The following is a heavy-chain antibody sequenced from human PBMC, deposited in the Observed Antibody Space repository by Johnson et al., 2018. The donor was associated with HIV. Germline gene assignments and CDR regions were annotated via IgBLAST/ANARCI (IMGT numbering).Heavy chain of an antibody. CDR2: ILYDGSNK. D-gene: IGHD6-13*01. J-gene: IGHJ3*02. CDR1: GFIFSSYA. CDR3: AKDLYSSSWTNDAFEI. Sequence: QVQLVESGGGVVQPGRSLRLSCAASGFIFSSYAMHWVRQAPGKGLEWVAVILYDGSNKYYADSVKGRFTISRDNSKNTLFLHMNSLRAEDTAVYHCAKDLYSSSWTNDAFEIWGQGTMLTVSS. V-gene: IGHV3-30-3*01.